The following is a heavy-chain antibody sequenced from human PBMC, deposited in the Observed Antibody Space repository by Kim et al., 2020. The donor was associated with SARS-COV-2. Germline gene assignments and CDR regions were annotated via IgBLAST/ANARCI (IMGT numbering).Heavy chain of an antibody. J-gene: IGHJ4*02. CDR2: IESGGSK. V-gene: IGHV3-66*01. Sequence: IESGGSKYYADSVKGRVTISRDNSKNTLYLQMSGLRAEDTAVYYCAREGSWGQGTLVTVSS. CDR3: AREGS.